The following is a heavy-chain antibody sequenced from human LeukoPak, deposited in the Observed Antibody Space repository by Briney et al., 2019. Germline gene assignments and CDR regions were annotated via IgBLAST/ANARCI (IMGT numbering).Heavy chain of an antibody. CDR2: ISDSDGST. D-gene: IGHD6-6*01. CDR1: GFTFSSFA. CDR3: AKDRASRPWVD. J-gene: IGHJ4*02. V-gene: IGHV3-23*01. Sequence: PGGSLRLSCAASGFTFSSFAMSWVRQAPGKGLEWVSAISDSDGSTYYAAPVKGRFTISRDNSKNTLYLQMNSLRDEDTAVYYCAKDRASRPWVDWGQGTLVTVSS.